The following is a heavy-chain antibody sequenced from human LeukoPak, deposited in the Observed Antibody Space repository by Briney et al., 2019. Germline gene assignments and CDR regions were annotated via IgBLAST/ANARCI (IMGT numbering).Heavy chain of an antibody. CDR3: ARHEGGISATGTRPFDY. D-gene: IGHD6-13*01. CDR1: GASFSSSTYY. V-gene: IGHV4-39*01. J-gene: IGHJ4*02. Sequence: SETLSLTCTVSGASFSSSTYYWGWIRQPPGKGLEWIGSIYYSGSTYYNPSLKSRVTMSVDTSKNQFSLKLSSVTAADTAVYYCARHEGGISATGTRPFDYWGQGTLVTLSS. CDR2: IYYSGST.